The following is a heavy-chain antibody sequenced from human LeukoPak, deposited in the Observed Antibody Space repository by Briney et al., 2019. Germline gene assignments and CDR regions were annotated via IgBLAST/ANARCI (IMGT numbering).Heavy chain of an antibody. Sequence: SGPTLVNPTQTLTLTCTFSGFSLTSTGVGVGWIRQPPGKALEWLAFIYWNDDKRYSPSLKSRLTITKDSSKNQVVLIMTNMDPVDTATYYCAHSSASYDFWSGYYGCAFDIWGQGTMVTASS. D-gene: IGHD3-3*01. V-gene: IGHV2-5*01. CDR3: AHSSASYDFWSGYYGCAFDI. CDR2: IYWNDDK. CDR1: GFSLTSTGVG. J-gene: IGHJ3*02.